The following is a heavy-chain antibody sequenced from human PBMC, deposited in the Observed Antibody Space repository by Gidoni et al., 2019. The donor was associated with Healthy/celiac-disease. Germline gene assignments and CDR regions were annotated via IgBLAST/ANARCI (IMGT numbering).Heavy chain of an antibody. CDR3: ARVPQRGGWYWQNYFDY. Sequence: QVQLVPSGAEVKKPWSSVKVSCKASGGTFRSYAISWVRQAPGQGLEWMGGIIPIFGTANYAQKFQGRVTITADESTSTAYMELSSLRSEDTAVYYCARVPQRGGWYWQNYFDYWGQGTLVTVSS. V-gene: IGHV1-69*01. D-gene: IGHD6-19*01. CDR2: IIPIFGTA. J-gene: IGHJ4*02. CDR1: GGTFRSYA.